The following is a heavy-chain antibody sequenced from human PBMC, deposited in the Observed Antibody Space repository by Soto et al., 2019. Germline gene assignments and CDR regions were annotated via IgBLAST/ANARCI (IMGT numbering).Heavy chain of an antibody. CDR1: SGSSSNHYW. J-gene: IGHJ6*03. CDR3: ARETIFGVVKPYYYMAV. D-gene: IGHD3-3*01. Sequence: SETLSVTCAVASGSSSNHYWWTWVSQQPGKGLERIGQIYHSASTNYTPSLKSRVTISVDKSKTHFSLDLNSVTAADTAVYYCARETIFGVVKPYYYMAVWGKGTTVTVSS. V-gene: IGHV4-4*02. CDR2: IYHSAST.